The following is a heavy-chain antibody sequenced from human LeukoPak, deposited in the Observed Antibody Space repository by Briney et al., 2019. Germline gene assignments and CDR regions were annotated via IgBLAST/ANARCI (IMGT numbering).Heavy chain of an antibody. CDR2: IYSDDTT. J-gene: IGHJ3*02. CDR1: GFTVSGNY. CDR3: ARGGSYLSAFDI. V-gene: IGHV3-53*01. Sequence: GGSLRLSCAVSGFTVSGNYMSWIRQAPAKGLEWVSLIYSDDTTLYADSVKGRFTISRDISKNTLYLQMSSLRAEDTAVYYCARGGSYLSAFDIWGQGTMVTVSS. D-gene: IGHD1-26*01.